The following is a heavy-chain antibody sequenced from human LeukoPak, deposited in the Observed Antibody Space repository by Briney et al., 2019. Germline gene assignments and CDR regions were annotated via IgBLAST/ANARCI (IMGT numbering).Heavy chain of an antibody. CDR3: AKDHGSNYDFWSGYSYYFDY. CDR1: GFTFSSYG. D-gene: IGHD3-3*01. J-gene: IGHJ4*02. Sequence: GGSLGLSCAASGFTFSSYGMHWVRQAPGKGLEWVAFIRYDGSNKYYADSVKGRFTISRDNSKNTLYLQMNSLRAKDTAVYYCAKDHGSNYDFWSGYSYYFDYWGQGTLVTVSS. CDR2: IRYDGSNK. V-gene: IGHV3-30*02.